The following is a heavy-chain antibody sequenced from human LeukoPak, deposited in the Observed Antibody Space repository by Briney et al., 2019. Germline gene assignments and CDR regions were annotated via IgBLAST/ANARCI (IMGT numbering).Heavy chain of an antibody. J-gene: IGHJ5*02. V-gene: IGHV1-69*13. CDR2: IIPIFGTA. CDR3: ARNSDFWSGCYSA. D-gene: IGHD3-3*01. Sequence: ASVKVSCKASGGTFSNYAISWVRQAPGQGLEWMGGIIPIFGTANYAQKFQGRVTITADESTSTAYMELSSLRSEDTAVYYCARNSDFWSGCYSAWGQGTLVTVSS. CDR1: GGTFSNYA.